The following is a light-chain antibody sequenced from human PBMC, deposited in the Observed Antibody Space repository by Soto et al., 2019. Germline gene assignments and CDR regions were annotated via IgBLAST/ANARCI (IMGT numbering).Light chain of an antibody. V-gene: IGKV1-39*01. CDR2: AAS. Sequence: DIQITQSPASLSASVLYRVTITCRASQSISSYLNWYQQKPGKAPKLLIYAASSLQSGVPSRFSGSGSGTDFTLTITSLQPEDFATYYCQQSYGTPITFGQGTRLEIK. CDR1: QSISSY. J-gene: IGKJ5*01. CDR3: QQSYGTPIT.